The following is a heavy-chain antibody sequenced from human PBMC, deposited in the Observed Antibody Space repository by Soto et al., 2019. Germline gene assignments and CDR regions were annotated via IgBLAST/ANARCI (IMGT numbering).Heavy chain of an antibody. V-gene: IGHV1-2*02. Sequence: QVQLVQSGAEVKKPGASVKVSCEASGYTFTNYYIHWVRQARGQGLEWMGWINPNRGGTNFAQKFQGRVSMTRDTYITTAYMELNRLTSDDTAVYYCARDLGYGGNSGAFDVWCQGTMITVSS. CDR2: INPNRGGT. CDR3: ARDLGYGGNSGAFDV. J-gene: IGHJ3*01. CDR1: GYTFTNYY. D-gene: IGHD4-17*01.